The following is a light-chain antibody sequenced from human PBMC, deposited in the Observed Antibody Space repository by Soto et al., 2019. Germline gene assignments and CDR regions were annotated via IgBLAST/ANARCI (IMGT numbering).Light chain of an antibody. Sequence: EVVLTQSPGTLSLSPGERATLSCRASQIVSKNYLAWYQQKPGQAPRLLIYAASSRATGIPDRFSGGGSGPDFTLTISRLEPEDFAVYYCQQYGSAPRTFGQGTKVEVK. CDR1: QIVSKNY. J-gene: IGKJ1*01. V-gene: IGKV3-20*01. CDR3: QQYGSAPRT. CDR2: AAS.